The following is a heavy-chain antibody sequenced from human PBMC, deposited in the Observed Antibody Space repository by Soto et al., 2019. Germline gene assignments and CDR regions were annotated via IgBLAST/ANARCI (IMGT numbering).Heavy chain of an antibody. CDR2: FDPEDGET. D-gene: IGHD3-16*01. Sequence: ASVKVSCKVSGYTLTELSMHWVRQAPGKGLEWMGGFDPEDGETIYAQKFQGRVTMTEDTSTDTAYMELSSLRSEDTAVYYCATWAANYYYMDVWGKGTTVTVSS. J-gene: IGHJ6*03. V-gene: IGHV1-24*01. CDR1: GYTLTELS. CDR3: ATWAANYYYMDV.